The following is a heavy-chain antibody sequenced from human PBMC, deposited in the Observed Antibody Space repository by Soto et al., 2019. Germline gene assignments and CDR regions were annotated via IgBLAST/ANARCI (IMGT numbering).Heavy chain of an antibody. CDR1: GYTFTSYG. CDR2: ISAYNGNT. D-gene: IGHD6-19*01. CDR3: ARSFIAVAGTPDAFDI. J-gene: IGHJ3*02. V-gene: IGHV1-18*01. Sequence: ASVKVSCKASGYTFTSYGISWVRQAPGQGLEWMGWISAYNGNTNYAQKLQGRVTMTTDTSTSTAYMELRSLRSDDTAVYYCARSFIAVAGTPDAFDIWGQGTMVTVSS.